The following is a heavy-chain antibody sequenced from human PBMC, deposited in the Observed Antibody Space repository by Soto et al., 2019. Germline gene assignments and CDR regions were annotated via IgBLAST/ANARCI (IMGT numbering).Heavy chain of an antibody. CDR3: ARDSRACSSTSCHTYRGYYYYDMDV. Sequence: PSETLSLTCTVSGGSISSGDYYWSWIRQPPGKGLEWIGYIYYSGSTYYNPSLKSRVTISVDTSKNQFSLKLSSVTAADTAAYYCARDSRACSSTSCHTYRGYYYYDMDVWGQGTTVTGSS. V-gene: IGHV4-30-4*01. D-gene: IGHD2-2*02. CDR1: GGSISSGDYY. J-gene: IGHJ6*02. CDR2: IYYSGST.